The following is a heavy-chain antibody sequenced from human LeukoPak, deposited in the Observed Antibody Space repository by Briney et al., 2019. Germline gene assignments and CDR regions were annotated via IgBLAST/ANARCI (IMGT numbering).Heavy chain of an antibody. CDR1: GFTLSRYW. Sequence: GGSLRLSCAASGFTLSRYWMHWVRQAPGKALVWVSRINSDGSSTSYADSVKGRFTISRDNAKNTLYLQMNSLRAEDTAVYYCARDHWSSSWYNYYYGMDVWGQGTTVTVSS. CDR2: INSDGSST. V-gene: IGHV3-74*01. CDR3: ARDHWSSSWYNYYYGMDV. J-gene: IGHJ6*02. D-gene: IGHD6-13*01.